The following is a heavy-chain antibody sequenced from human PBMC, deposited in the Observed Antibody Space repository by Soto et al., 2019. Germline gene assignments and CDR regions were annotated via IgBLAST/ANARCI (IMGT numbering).Heavy chain of an antibody. D-gene: IGHD3-22*01. Sequence: PSQTLSLTCTVSGGSISSSSYYWGWIRQPPGKGLERIGSIYYSGSTYYNQSLKSRVTISVDTSKNQFSLKLSSVTAADTAVYYCARQEYYYDSSGYYSPDAFDIWGQGTMVTVSS. CDR3: ARQEYYYDSSGYYSPDAFDI. CDR1: GGSISSSSYY. CDR2: IYYSGST. J-gene: IGHJ3*02. V-gene: IGHV4-39*01.